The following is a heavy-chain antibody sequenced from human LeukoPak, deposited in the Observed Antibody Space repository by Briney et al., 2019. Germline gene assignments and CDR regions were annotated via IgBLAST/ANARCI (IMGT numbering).Heavy chain of an antibody. CDR2: MNPYNGET. Sequence: ASVKVSCKASGYTFTSYDINWVRQATGQGLEWMGWMNPYNGETGYAQKFQGRVTITRDPSTNTAYMELNSLTSEDTAVFYCARGQWGSYGSWYYDYWGQGTLVTVSS. J-gene: IGHJ4*02. D-gene: IGHD3-16*02. V-gene: IGHV1-8*03. CDR3: ARGQWGSYGSWYYDY. CDR1: GYTFTSYD.